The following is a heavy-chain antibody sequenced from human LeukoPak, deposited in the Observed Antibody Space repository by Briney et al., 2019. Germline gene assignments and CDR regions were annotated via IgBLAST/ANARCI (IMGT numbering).Heavy chain of an antibody. CDR3: ARLGYYYDSLGHYDY. Sequence: ADKVSCKPSRYTFPNYYMHWLQQAPAQPLEGPGIINPTSGSTAYTQKFQGRVTMTRDTSTSTVYMELSSLRSDDTAVYYCARLGYYYDSLGHYDYWGQGTLVIVSS. CDR1: RYTFPNYY. J-gene: IGHJ4*02. V-gene: IGHV1-46*01. D-gene: IGHD3-22*01. CDR2: INPTSGST.